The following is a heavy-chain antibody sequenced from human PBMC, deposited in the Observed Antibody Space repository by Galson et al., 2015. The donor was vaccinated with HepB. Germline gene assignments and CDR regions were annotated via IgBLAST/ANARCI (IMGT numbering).Heavy chain of an antibody. J-gene: IGHJ6*02. D-gene: IGHD3-3*01. CDR1: GLTFGSYA. Sequence: SLRLSCAASGLTFGSYAVNWVRQASGKGLEWVSAISDSGGRTYYADSVKGRPTISRDNTKNTLYLQMNSLRAEDTAVYYCAKSTDYDFWSGYGYYYHGLDAWGQGTAVTVSS. CDR3: AKSTDYDFWSGYGYYYHGLDA. V-gene: IGHV3-23*01. CDR2: ISDSGGRT.